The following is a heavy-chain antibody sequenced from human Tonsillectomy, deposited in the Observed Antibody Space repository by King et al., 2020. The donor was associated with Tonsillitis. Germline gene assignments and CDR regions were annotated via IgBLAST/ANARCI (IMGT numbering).Heavy chain of an antibody. CDR1: GGPISSGDYY. CDR3: ARGLPYYDILTGTRYYFDY. CDR2: IYYSGRT. Sequence: VQLQESGPGLVKPSQPLSLPCTVSGGPISSGDYYWSWIRQPPGKGLEWIGYIYYSGRTYYNPSLKSRVTISVDTSKNQFSLKLSSVTAADTAVYYCARGLPYYDILTGTRYYFDYWGQGTLVTVSS. J-gene: IGHJ4*02. V-gene: IGHV4-30-4*01. D-gene: IGHD3-9*01.